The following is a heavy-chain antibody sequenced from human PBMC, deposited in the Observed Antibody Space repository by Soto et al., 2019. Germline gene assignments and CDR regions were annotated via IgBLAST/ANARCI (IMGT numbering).Heavy chain of an antibody. J-gene: IGHJ5*02. CDR1: GGSISSYY. Sequence: PSETLSLTCTVSGGSISSYYWSWIRQPPGKGLEWIGYIYYSGSTNYNPSLKSRVTISVDTSKNQFPLKLSSVTAADTAVYYCARGAPLLRYFDWLFPNWFDPWGQGTLVTVSS. V-gene: IGHV4-59*01. CDR2: IYYSGST. D-gene: IGHD3-9*01. CDR3: ARGAPLLRYFDWLFPNWFDP.